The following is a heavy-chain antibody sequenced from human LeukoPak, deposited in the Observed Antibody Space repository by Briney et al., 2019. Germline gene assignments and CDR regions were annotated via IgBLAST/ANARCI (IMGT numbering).Heavy chain of an antibody. CDR3: ARDHIAVAGPDAFDI. V-gene: IGHV3-74*01. CDR2: INSDGSST. J-gene: IGHJ3*02. D-gene: IGHD6-19*01. CDR1: GFTFSSYW. Sequence: GGSLRLSCAASGFTFSSYWMHWVRQAPGKGLVWVSRINSDGSSTSYADSVKGRFTISRDNAKDTLYLQMNSLRAEDTAVYYCARDHIAVAGPDAFDIWGQGTMVTVSS.